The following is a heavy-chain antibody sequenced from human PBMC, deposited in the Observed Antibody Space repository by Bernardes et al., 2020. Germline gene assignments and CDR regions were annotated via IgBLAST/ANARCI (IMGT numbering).Heavy chain of an antibody. CDR1: GGSISSTSYY. D-gene: IGHD3-16*02. V-gene: IGHV4-39*01. J-gene: IGHJ4*01. Sequence: SETLSLTCTVSGGSISSTSYYWGWIRQPPGKGLEWIGSIYYSGSTYYNPSLKSRVTISVDTSKNQFSLKLSSVTAADTAVYYCARRSKRYMWGSYRQDPFDYWGRGTLVTVSA. CDR2: IYYSGST. CDR3: ARRSKRYMWGSYRQDPFDY.